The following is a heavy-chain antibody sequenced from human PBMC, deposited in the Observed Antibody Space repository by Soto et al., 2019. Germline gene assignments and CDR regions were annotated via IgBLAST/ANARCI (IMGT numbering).Heavy chain of an antibody. J-gene: IGHJ4*02. CDR2: ISVYNGNI. CDR3: ARTYGSGYYFLPFEY. V-gene: IGHV1-18*01. D-gene: IGHD3-10*01. Sequence: QVQLLQSVAEVKKPGASVKVSCKASGYMFNTYGITWVRQAPGQGLEWMGWISVYNGNIDYAQKFEGRVTMTIDTSTSTAYMELKSLTSDDTAVYYCARTYGSGYYFLPFEYWGQGTPVSVSS. CDR1: GYMFNTYG.